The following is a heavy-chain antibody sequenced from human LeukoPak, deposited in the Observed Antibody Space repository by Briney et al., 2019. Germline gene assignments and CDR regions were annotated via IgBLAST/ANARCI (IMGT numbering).Heavy chain of an antibody. CDR2: INHSGST. J-gene: IGHJ4*02. CDR1: GGSFSGYY. V-gene: IGHV4-34*01. CDR3: ARYDFWSGYCLDY. D-gene: IGHD3-3*01. Sequence: SETLSLTCAVYGGSFSGYYWSWIRQPPGKGPEWIGEINHSGSTNYNPSLKSRVTISVDTSKNQFSLKLSSVTAADTAVYYCARYDFWSGYCLDYWGQGTLVTVSS.